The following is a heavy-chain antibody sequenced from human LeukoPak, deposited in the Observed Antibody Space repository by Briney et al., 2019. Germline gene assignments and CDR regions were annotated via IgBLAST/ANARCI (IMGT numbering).Heavy chain of an antibody. D-gene: IGHD3-22*01. J-gene: IGHJ4*02. Sequence: GGSLRLSCAASGFTVSSSYMSWVRQAPGKGLEWVSLFYVGGYTLYADSVKGRFTISRDNSKNTLYLQMNSLRAEDTAVYYCARDGSPHTSGYYRFGGLDCWGQGTLVTVSS. CDR2: FYVGGYT. CDR1: GFTVSSSY. V-gene: IGHV3-66*01. CDR3: ARDGSPHTSGYYRFGGLDC.